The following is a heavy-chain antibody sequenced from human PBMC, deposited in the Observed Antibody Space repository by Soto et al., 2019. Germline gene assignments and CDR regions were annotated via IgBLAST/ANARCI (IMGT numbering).Heavy chain of an antibody. Sequence: SETLSLTCAVYGGSFSGYYWSWIRQPPGKGLEWIGEINHSGSTNYNPSLKRRVTISVDTSKNQFSLKLSSVTAADTAVYYCARFGIFGVVITNYYGMDVWGQGTTVTVSS. J-gene: IGHJ6*02. CDR2: INHSGST. CDR3: ARFGIFGVVITNYYGMDV. V-gene: IGHV4-34*01. CDR1: GGSFSGYY. D-gene: IGHD3-3*01.